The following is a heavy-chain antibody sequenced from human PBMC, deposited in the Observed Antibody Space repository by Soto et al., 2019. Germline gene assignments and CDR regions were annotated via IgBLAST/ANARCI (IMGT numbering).Heavy chain of an antibody. CDR1: GGSISSGGYY. V-gene: IGHV4-31*03. CDR2: IYYSGST. J-gene: IGHJ4*02. CDR3: AARGYSYGYPY. Sequence: SETLSLTCTVSGGSISSGGYYWSWVRQHPGKGLEWIGYIYYSGSTYYNPSLKSRVTISVDTSKNQFSLKLSSVTAADTAVYYCAARGYSYGYPYWGQGTLVTVSS. D-gene: IGHD5-18*01.